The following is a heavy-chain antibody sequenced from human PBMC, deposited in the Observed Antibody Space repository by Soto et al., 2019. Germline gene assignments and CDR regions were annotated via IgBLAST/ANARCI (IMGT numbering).Heavy chain of an antibody. D-gene: IGHD3-22*01. V-gene: IGHV3-48*02. CDR2: ISSSSSTI. Sequence: EVQLVESGGGLVQPGGSLRLSCAASGFTFSSYSMNWVRQAPGKGLEWGSYISSSSSTIYYADSVKGRFTISSDNAKNSLYLLMNSLRDEDTAVYYCARGLYYYDSRGYWGYWGQGTLGAVSS. CDR1: GFTFSSYS. J-gene: IGHJ4*02. CDR3: ARGLYYYDSRGYWGY.